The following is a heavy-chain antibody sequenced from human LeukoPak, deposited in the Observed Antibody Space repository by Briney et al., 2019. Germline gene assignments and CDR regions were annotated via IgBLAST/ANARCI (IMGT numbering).Heavy chain of an antibody. J-gene: IGHJ5*02. CDR2: INPNSGGT. Sequence: GASVKVSCKASGYTITGYYMHWVRQAPGQGLEWMGRINPNSGGTNYAQKFQGRVTMTRDTSISTAYMELSRLRPDDTAVYYCARDRLFSYYDYVWGSENWFDPWGQGTLVTVSS. V-gene: IGHV1-2*06. CDR3: ARDRLFSYYDYVWGSENWFDP. CDR1: GYTITGYY. D-gene: IGHD3-16*01.